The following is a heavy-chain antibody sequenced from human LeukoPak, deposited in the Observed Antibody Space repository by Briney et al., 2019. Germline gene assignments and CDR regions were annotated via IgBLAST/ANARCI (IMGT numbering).Heavy chain of an antibody. CDR3: ASNRYCGGGSCYALGY. Sequence: ASVKVSCKASGYTFTSYYMHWVRQAPGQGLEWMGIINPSGGSTSYAQKFQGRVTMTRDTSTSTVYMELSSLRSEDTAVYYCASNRYCGGGSCYALGYWGQGTLVTVSS. V-gene: IGHV1-46*01. J-gene: IGHJ4*02. CDR1: GYTFTSYY. CDR2: INPSGGST. D-gene: IGHD2-15*01.